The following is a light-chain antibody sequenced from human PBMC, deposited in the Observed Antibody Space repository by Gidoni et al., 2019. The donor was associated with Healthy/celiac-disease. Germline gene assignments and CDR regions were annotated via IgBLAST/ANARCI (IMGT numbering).Light chain of an antibody. CDR2: DAS. CDR3: QQRSNWPPT. J-gene: IGKJ1*01. Sequence: EIVLTQSPATLSLSPGERATLSCRASQSFSSYLAWYQQKPGQAPRLLIYDASNRATGIPARFSGSGSGTDFTLTISSLEPEDFAVYYCQQRSNWPPTFGQWTKVEIK. V-gene: IGKV3-11*01. CDR1: QSFSSY.